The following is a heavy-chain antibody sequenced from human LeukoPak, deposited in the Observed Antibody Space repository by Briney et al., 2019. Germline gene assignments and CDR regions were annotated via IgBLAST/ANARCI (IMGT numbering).Heavy chain of an antibody. Sequence: ASVKVSCKASGYTFTGYYMHWVRQAPGQGLEWMGRINPNSGGTNYAQKFQDRVTMTRDTSISTAYMELSRLRSDDTAVYYCARGGRDILTGYYTDFYYGMDVWGQGTTVTVSS. CDR3: ARGGRDILTGYYTDFYYGMDV. CDR2: INPNSGGT. V-gene: IGHV1-2*06. CDR1: GYTFTGYY. D-gene: IGHD3-9*01. J-gene: IGHJ6*02.